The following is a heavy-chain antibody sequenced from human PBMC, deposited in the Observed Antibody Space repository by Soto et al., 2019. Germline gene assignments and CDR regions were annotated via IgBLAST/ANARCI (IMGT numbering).Heavy chain of an antibody. CDR1: GLTFSSYS. CDR2: ISSSSSYI. Sequence: PGGSLRLSCPASGLTFSSYSMNLVRHAPGKGLEWVSSISSSSSYIYYADSVKGRFTISRDNAKNSLYLQMNSLRAEDTAVYYCARRGGSSTSCYTCAFDIWGQGKMVTVSS. V-gene: IGHV3-21*01. J-gene: IGHJ3*02. D-gene: IGHD2-2*02. CDR3: ARRGGSSTSCYTCAFDI.